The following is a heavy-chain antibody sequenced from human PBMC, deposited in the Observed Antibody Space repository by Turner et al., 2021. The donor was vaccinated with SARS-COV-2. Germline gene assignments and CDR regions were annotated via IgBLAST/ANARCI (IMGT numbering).Heavy chain of an antibody. CDR2: IYNDGSRT. CDR1: GFTFSSYW. D-gene: IGHD6-13*01. J-gene: IGHJ4*02. V-gene: IGHV3-74*01. CDR3: ARLHTSSWYFDY. Sequence: EVQLVESGGGSVQPGGSLRLSCAASGFTFSSYWMHWVRQVPGKGLEWVSRIYNDGSRTSFADSVKGRFTISRDNAKNTLSLQMDSLRAEDTAVYYCARLHTSSWYFDYWGQGTLVTVSS.